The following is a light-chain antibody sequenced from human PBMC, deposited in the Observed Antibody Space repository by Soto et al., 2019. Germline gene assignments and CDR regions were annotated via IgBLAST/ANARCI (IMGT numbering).Light chain of an antibody. Sequence: DIQMTQSPSSVSASIGDRVTITCRASQDVNNWLAWYQQRPGKAPSLLITDASKLESGVPPRFNGSRSETEFTLTIRNLQPDDFATYYCQQYNSFPWTFGLGTKVDI. CDR3: QQYNSFPWT. J-gene: IGKJ1*01. CDR2: DAS. V-gene: IGKV1-5*01. CDR1: QDVNNW.